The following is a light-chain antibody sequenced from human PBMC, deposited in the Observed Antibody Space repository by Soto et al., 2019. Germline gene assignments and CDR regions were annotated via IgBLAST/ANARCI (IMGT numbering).Light chain of an antibody. Sequence: MVMTKSPATLSVSPGERATLSCRASQSVSSNLAWYQQKSGQTPRLLIYGASTRATGSPARFSGSGSGTELTLTISSLQSEDFAVYYCQQYNNTPYTFGQGTKLEIK. V-gene: IGKV3-15*01. CDR1: QSVSSN. CDR2: GAS. CDR3: QQYNNTPYT. J-gene: IGKJ2*01.